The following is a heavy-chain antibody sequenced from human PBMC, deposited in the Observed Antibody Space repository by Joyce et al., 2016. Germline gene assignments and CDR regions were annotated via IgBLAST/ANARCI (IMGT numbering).Heavy chain of an antibody. V-gene: IGHV3-21*02. J-gene: IGHJ6*02. CDR3: ARGGIVYDYSMDL. CDR1: GFTFSTSS. D-gene: IGHD3-22*01. CDR2: ISSDSTYI. Sequence: EVQLGESGGGLVKPGGSLRISCAASGFTFSTSSMSWFRRAPGKGLEWVSAISSDSTYIFYADSVKGRFTVSRDNAKNSLYLQMNSLRAEYTAVFFCARGGIVYDYSMDLWGQGTTVTVSS.